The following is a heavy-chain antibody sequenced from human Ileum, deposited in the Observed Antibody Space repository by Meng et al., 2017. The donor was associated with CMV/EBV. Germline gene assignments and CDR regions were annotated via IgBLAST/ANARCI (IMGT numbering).Heavy chain of an antibody. V-gene: IGHV4-4*07. D-gene: IGHD6-6*01. CDR2: FYSSDTY. CDR3: ARVWGIAVRPLDY. Sequence: QVQLQESGPGLVKPSETLSLTCTVSGGSVNNYYWSWIRQSAGKGLEWIGRFYSSDTYNYHPSLDSRVTMSLDTSKNQFSLNLRSVTAADTATYYCARVWGIAVRPLDYWGQGTLVTVSS. J-gene: IGHJ4*02. CDR1: GGSVNNYY.